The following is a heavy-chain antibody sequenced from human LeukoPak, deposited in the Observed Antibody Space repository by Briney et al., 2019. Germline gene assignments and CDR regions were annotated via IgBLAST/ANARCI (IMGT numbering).Heavy chain of an antibody. CDR2: ISASGADT. CDR3: SKPLLTPGN. CDR1: GFIFAKYA. D-gene: IGHD4-23*01. Sequence: GGSLRLSCTTSGFIFAKYAMAWVRQSPGKGLEWVSTISASGADTYYADSVRGRFTISRDNSRNALYLQLSRLRVDDTAFYYCSKPLLTPGNWGPGTLVTVSS. J-gene: IGHJ4*02. V-gene: IGHV3-23*01.